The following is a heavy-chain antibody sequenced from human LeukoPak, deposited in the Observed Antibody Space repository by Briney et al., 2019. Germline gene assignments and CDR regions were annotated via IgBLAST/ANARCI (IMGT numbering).Heavy chain of an antibody. Sequence: GESLKISCKGSGYSFSTYWINWVRQMPGKGLEWMGIIYPGDSDTRYSPSFQGQVTISADKSISTAYLQWSSLKASDTAMYYCARLKGPPNYYYGMDVWGQGTTVTVSS. CDR1: GYSFSTYW. J-gene: IGHJ6*02. CDR2: IYPGDSDT. CDR3: ARLKGPPNYYYGMDV. V-gene: IGHV5-51*01.